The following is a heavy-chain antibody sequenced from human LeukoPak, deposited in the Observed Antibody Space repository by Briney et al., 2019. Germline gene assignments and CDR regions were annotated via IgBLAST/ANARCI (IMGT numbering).Heavy chain of an antibody. J-gene: IGHJ6*02. V-gene: IGHV4-34*01. D-gene: IGHD1-1*01. CDR1: GGSFSGYY. CDR3: ARDNPVYYYYYGMDV. Sequence: NPSETLSLTCAVYGGSFSGYYWSWIRQPPGKGLEWIGEINHSGSTNYNPSLKSRVTISVDTSKNQFSRKLSSATAADTAVYYCARDNPVYYYYYGMDVWGQGTTVTVSS. CDR2: INHSGST.